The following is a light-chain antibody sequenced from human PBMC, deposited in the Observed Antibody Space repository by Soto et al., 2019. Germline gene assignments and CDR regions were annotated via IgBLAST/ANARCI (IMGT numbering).Light chain of an antibody. V-gene: IGLV1-40*01. J-gene: IGLJ1*01. CDR2: DNS. CDR1: SSNIGADYA. CDR3: QSYDSSLHVDV. Sequence: QSVLTQPPSVSGAPGQRVTISCTGSSSNIGADYAVHWYQQLPGTAPKLLIYDNSNRPSGVPDRFSGFKSDTSASLAIPGLQAEDEANYYCQSYDSSLHVDVFGSGTKLTVL.